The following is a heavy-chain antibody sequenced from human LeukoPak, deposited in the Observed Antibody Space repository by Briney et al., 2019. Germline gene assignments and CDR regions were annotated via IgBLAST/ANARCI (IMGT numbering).Heavy chain of an antibody. J-gene: IGHJ4*02. CDR2: IYPDTGDT. CDR1: GYSFIDHY. Sequence: ASVPVSYKPSGYSFIDHYLHWVRQAPGQGLASLGWIYPDTGDTNYPQQSQGTIPITRDTSSSTAYMELNRLRSDDTAVYYCARAGHSSKCGGYDFWGLGTLVTVSS. D-gene: IGHD2-21*01. V-gene: IGHV1-2*02. CDR3: ARAGHSSKCGGYDF.